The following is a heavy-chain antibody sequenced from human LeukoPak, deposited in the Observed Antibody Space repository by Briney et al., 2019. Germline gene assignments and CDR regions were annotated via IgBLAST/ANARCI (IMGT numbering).Heavy chain of an antibody. CDR3: AREGRYCGGGRCSYMDV. CDR2: INHSGST. V-gene: IGHV4-34*01. CDR1: GGSFSGYY. Sequence: SETLSLTCAVYGGSFSGYYWSWIRQPPGKGLEWIGEINHSGSTNYNPSLKSRVTISVDTSKNQFSLKLSSVTAADTAMYYCAREGRYCGGGRCSYMDVWGKGTTVTVSS. J-gene: IGHJ6*03. D-gene: IGHD2-15*01.